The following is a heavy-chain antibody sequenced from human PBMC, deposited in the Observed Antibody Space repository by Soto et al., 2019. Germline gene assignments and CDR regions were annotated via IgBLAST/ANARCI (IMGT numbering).Heavy chain of an antibody. V-gene: IGHV3-23*01. CDR1: GFTFSNYA. J-gene: IGHJ4*02. CDR3: AKSPLGYCSGGSCYPPHYFDY. CDR2: VGGSGDST. D-gene: IGHD2-15*01. Sequence: EVQLLESGGGLVQPGGSLRLSCAASGFTFSNYAMSWVRQAPGKGLEWVSGVGGSGDSTYYADSVKGRFTISRDNSKDTLYLQMNSLRAEDTAVYYCAKSPLGYCSGGSCYPPHYFDYWGQGTLVTVSS.